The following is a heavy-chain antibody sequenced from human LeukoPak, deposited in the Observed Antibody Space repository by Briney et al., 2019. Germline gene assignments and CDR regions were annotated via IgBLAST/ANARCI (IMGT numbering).Heavy chain of an antibody. J-gene: IGHJ4*02. V-gene: IGHV1-18*01. CDR1: GYTFTSYG. Sequence: ASVKVSCKASGYTFTSYGISWVRQAPGQGLEWMGWISAYNGNTNYAQKLQGRVTMTTDTSTSTAYMELSSLRSEDTAVYYCARAASYGSGSPEGYWGQGTLVTVSS. CDR2: ISAYNGNT. CDR3: ARAASYGSGSPEGY. D-gene: IGHD3-10*01.